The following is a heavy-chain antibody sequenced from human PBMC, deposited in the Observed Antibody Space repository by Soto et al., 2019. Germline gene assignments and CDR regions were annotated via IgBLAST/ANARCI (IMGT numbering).Heavy chain of an antibody. CDR2: INAGNGNT. D-gene: IGHD6-6*01. CDR1: GYTFTSYA. Sequence: QVQLVQSGAEVKKPGASVKVSCKASGYTFTSYAMHWVRQAPGQRLEWMGWINAGNGNTKYSQKFQGRVTITADESTSTAYMELSSLRSEDTAVYYCARGWYSSSLGGFYYWGQGTLVTVSS. J-gene: IGHJ4*02. CDR3: ARGWYSSSLGGFYY. V-gene: IGHV1-3*01.